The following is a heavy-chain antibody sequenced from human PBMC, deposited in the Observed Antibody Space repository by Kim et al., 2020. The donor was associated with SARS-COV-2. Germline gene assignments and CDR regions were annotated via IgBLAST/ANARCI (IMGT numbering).Heavy chain of an antibody. Sequence: GGSLRLSCGASGFTVNNFAMSWVRQAPGKGLEWVSTDPGGGGRTFYADSVTGRCTISRDNSKNTVFLQMNSVRAEATAVYYCERAQAPSSGWYGFEDWGQGTLVTVSS. CDR2: DPGGGGRT. D-gene: IGHD6-19*01. V-gene: IGHV3-23*01. J-gene: IGHJ4*02. CDR3: ERAQAPSSGWYGFED. CDR1: GFTVNNFA.